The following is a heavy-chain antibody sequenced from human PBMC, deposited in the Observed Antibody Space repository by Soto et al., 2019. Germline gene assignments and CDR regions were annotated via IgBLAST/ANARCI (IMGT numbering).Heavy chain of an antibody. Sequence: EIQLLESGGGLVQPGGSLRLSCAASGFIFSSYAMSWVRQIPGKGLEWVSNISSSGDTPYYADSVKGRFIISRDNSKNTLYLQMNILRAEDTAVYYCAKSTFFVNQYYEYWGQGTLVTVSS. CDR2: ISSSGDTP. CDR1: GFIFSSYA. V-gene: IGHV3-23*01. J-gene: IGHJ4*02. CDR3: AKSTFFVNQYYEY.